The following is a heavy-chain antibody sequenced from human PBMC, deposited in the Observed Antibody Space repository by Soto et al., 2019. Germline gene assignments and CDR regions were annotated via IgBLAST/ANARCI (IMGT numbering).Heavy chain of an antibody. Sequence: QVQLVESGGGVVQPGRSLTLSCAASGLTFSSYGMHWVRQAPGKGLEWVALISYDGSNKFYADSVKGRFTISRDNSKNTLYLQMNSLRPEDTAMYYCANAYQVWSSIGYYYRDWWGQGTLVTVSS. V-gene: IGHV3-30*18. CDR1: GLTFSSYG. D-gene: IGHD3-22*01. J-gene: IGHJ4*02. CDR2: ISYDGSNK. CDR3: ANAYQVWSSIGYYYRDW.